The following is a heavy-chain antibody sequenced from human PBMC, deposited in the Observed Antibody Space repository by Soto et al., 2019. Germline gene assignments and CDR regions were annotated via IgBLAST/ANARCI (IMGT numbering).Heavy chain of an antibody. D-gene: IGHD3-10*01. V-gene: IGHV1-24*01. J-gene: IGHJ4*02. CDR2: FDPEDGET. CDR3: ATVSPLSDRDGSGSYPWSFDY. Sequence: ASVKVSCKVSGYTLTELSMHWVRQAPGKGLEWMGGFDPEDGETIYAQKFQGRVTMTEDTSTDTAYMELSSLRSEDTAVYYCATVSPLSDRDGSGSYPWSFDYWGQGTLVTVSS. CDR1: GYTLTELS.